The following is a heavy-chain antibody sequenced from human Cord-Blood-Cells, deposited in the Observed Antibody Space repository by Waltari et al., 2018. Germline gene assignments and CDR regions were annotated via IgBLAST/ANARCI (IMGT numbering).Heavy chain of an antibody. CDR1: GGTFSSYA. Sequence: QVQLVQSGAEVKKPGSSVTVSCKASGGTFSSYAISWVRQAPGQGLEGMGGNTPIFGTANYAQKFQGKVTITADESTSTAYMELSSLRSEDMAVYYCASPMTTSYYFDYWGQGTLVTVSS. J-gene: IGHJ4*02. V-gene: IGHV1-69*01. D-gene: IGHD4-17*01. CDR2: NTPIFGTA. CDR3: ASPMTTSYYFDY.